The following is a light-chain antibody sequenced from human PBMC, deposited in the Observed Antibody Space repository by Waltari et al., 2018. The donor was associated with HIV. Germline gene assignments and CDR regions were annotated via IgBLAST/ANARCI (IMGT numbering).Light chain of an antibody. CDR3: QQYNSYSVA. J-gene: IGKJ1*01. Sequence: DIQITLSPSTLSASVGDRVTITCRASQSISSWLAWYQQKPGKAPNLLIYKASSLESAVPSRFSGSGSGTEFTLTISSLQPDDFATYYCQQYNSYSVAFGQGTKVEIK. CDR2: KAS. V-gene: IGKV1-5*03. CDR1: QSISSW.